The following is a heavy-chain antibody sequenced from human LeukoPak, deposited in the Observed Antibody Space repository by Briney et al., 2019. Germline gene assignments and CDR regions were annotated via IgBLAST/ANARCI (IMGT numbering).Heavy chain of an antibody. CDR3: ARDTVDSSGYYLNWFDP. CDR1: GGSISSGSYY. J-gene: IGHJ5*02. CDR2: IYTSGST. Sequence: TPSLTCTVSGGSISSGSYYWSWIRQPAGKGLEWIGRIYTSGSTNYNPSLKSRVTISVDTSKNQFSLKLSSVTAADTAVYYCARDTVDSSGYYLNWFDPWGQGTLVTVSS. V-gene: IGHV4-61*02. D-gene: IGHD3-22*01.